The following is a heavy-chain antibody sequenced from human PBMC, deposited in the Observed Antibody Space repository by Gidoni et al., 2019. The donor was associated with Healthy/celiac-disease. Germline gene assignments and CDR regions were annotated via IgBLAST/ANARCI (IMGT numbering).Heavy chain of an antibody. CDR1: GGSLSSYY. Sequence: QVQLQESGPGLVKPSETLSLTCTVSGGSLSSYYWSWIRQPPGKGLEWIGYIYYSGSTNYNPSLKSRVTISVDTSKNQFSLKLSSVTAADTAVYYCARAVAGEWFDPWGQGTLVTVSS. V-gene: IGHV4-59*01. D-gene: IGHD2-15*01. CDR2: IYYSGST. CDR3: ARAVAGEWFDP. J-gene: IGHJ5*02.